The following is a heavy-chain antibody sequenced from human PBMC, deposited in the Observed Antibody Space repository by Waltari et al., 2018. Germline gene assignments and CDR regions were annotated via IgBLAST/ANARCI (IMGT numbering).Heavy chain of an antibody. Sequence: QVQLVQSGAEGKKPGASVKVSCKASGYTFPSYAMHWWRQAPGQRLAWMGWINAGNGNTKYSQKFQGRVTITRDTSASTAYMELSSLRSEDTAVYYCARDKTPYDFWSGMTAYYFDYWGQGTLVTVSS. CDR3: ARDKTPYDFWSGMTAYYFDY. CDR1: GYTFPSYA. J-gene: IGHJ4*02. CDR2: INAGNGNT. V-gene: IGHV1-3*01. D-gene: IGHD3-3*01.